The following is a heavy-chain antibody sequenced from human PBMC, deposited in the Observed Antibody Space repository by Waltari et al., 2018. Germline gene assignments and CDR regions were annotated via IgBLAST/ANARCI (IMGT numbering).Heavy chain of an antibody. V-gene: IGHV1-24*01. J-gene: IGHJ4*02. D-gene: IGHD6-19*01. Sequence: QVQLVQSGAEVKKPGASVKVSCKVSGYTLPELYMHWVRQAPGKGLEWMGGFDPEDDETIYAQKFQGRVTMTEDTSTDTAYMELSSLRSEDTAVYYCATAVEGGSGWSPYAYWGQGTLVTVSS. CDR1: GYTLPELY. CDR2: FDPEDDET. CDR3: ATAVEGGSGWSPYAY.